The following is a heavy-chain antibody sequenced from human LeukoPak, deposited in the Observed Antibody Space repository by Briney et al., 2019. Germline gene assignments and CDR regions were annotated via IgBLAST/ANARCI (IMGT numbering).Heavy chain of an antibody. V-gene: IGHV3-74*03. CDR1: GFPFSSYW. J-gene: IGHJ4*02. Sequence: GGSLRLSCEPSGFPFSSYWMLWVRQAPGKGLVWVSRISGDGTIKTYADFVRGRFTIPRDNTKNILYLQMNSLRVEDTAIYFCSRSQFDYWGQGVLVTVSS. CDR3: SRSQFDY. CDR2: ISGDGTIK.